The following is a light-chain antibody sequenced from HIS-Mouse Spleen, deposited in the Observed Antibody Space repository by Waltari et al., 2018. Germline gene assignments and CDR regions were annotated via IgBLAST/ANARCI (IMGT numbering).Light chain of an antibody. CDR3: QQSYSTPPQT. V-gene: IGKV1-39*01. J-gene: IGKJ1*01. Sequence: DIQMTQSPSSLSASVGDRVTITCRASQSISSYLNWYQQKPGKAPKLLIYAASSLQSGGPSRFSGSGSGTDFTLTISSLQPEDFATYYCQQSYSTPPQTFGQGTKVEIK. CDR2: AAS. CDR1: QSISSY.